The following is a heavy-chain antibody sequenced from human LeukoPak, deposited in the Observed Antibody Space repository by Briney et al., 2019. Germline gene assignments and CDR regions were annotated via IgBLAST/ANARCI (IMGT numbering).Heavy chain of an antibody. CDR3: ARMPDYFDY. CDR1: GGSISSSSYY. D-gene: IGHD2-2*01. CDR2: IYYSGST. J-gene: IGHJ4*02. V-gene: IGHV4-39*01. Sequence: PSETLSLTCTVFGGSISSSSYYWGWIRQPPGKGLEWIGSIYYSGSTYYNPSLKSRVTISVDTSKNQFPLKLSSVTAADTAVYYCARMPDYFDYWGQGTLVTVSS.